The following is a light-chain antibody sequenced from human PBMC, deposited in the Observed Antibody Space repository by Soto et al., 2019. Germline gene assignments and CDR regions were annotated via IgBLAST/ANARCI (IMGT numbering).Light chain of an antibody. CDR2: NVS. CDR3: SSYRSSSVV. Sequence: QSALTQPAPVSGSPGQSITISCTGTSSDVGGYNYVSWYQQHPGKAPNLMIYNVSNRPSGVSNRFSGSKSGNTASLTISGLQAEDEADYYCSSYRSSSVVFGGGTKLTVL. CDR1: SSDVGGYNY. J-gene: IGLJ2*01. V-gene: IGLV2-14*01.